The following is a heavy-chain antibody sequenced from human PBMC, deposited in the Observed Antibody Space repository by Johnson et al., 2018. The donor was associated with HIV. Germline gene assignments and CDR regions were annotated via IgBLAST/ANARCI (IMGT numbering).Heavy chain of an antibody. CDR3: AREFSFTPEAFDI. Sequence: QVQLVESRGVLVQPGGSLRLSCAASGFTFSSYAMHWVRQAPGKGLEWVAVISYDGSNKYYADSVKGRFTISRDNSKNTLYLQMNSLRAEDTAVYYCAREFSFTPEAFDIWGQGTMVTVSS. CDR1: GFTFSSYA. CDR2: ISYDGSNK. D-gene: IGHD1-14*01. V-gene: IGHV3-30-3*01. J-gene: IGHJ3*02.